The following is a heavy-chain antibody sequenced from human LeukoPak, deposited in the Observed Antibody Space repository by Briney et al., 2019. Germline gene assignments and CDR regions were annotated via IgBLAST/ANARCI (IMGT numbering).Heavy chain of an antibody. D-gene: IGHD6-13*01. V-gene: IGHV4-59*01. CDR2: IYYSGST. CDR3: ARVTGYMTEDYFDY. Sequence: SETLSLTCTVSGGSINSYYWSWIRQPPGKGLEWIGYIYYSGSTNYNPSLKSRVTISVDTSKTQFSLRLSSVTAADTAVYYCARVTGYMTEDYFDYWGQGTLITVSS. J-gene: IGHJ4*02. CDR1: GGSINSYY.